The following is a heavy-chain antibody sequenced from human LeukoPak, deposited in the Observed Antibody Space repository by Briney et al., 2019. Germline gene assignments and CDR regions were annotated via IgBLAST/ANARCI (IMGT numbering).Heavy chain of an antibody. CDR3: AKGPVVTFDI. V-gene: IGHV3-23*01. CDR2: ISGSGGST. J-gene: IGHJ3*02. CDR1: GFTFSNFV. D-gene: IGHD2-15*01. Sequence: GGSLRLSCAASGFTFSNFVMNWVRQAPGKGLEWVSAISGSGGSTYYADSVRGRFSVSRDNSENTLSLQMNGLRAEDTAVYYCAKGPVVTFDIWGQGTMVTVSS.